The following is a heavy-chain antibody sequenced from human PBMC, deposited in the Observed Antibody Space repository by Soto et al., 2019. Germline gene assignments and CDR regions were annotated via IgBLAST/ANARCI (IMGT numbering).Heavy chain of an antibody. CDR3: AIYYYGSGRYSYLDY. Sequence: SETLSLTCTVSGDSISRTDYYWSWIRQLPGKGLEWIGYIYYSGSAYYSPSLKSRLTLSVDTSKSHFSLKLTSVTAADTAIYYYAIYYYGSGRYSYLDYLGQGAPVTVSS. D-gene: IGHD3-10*01. V-gene: IGHV4-31*03. CDR1: GDSISRTDYY. J-gene: IGHJ4*02. CDR2: IYYSGSA.